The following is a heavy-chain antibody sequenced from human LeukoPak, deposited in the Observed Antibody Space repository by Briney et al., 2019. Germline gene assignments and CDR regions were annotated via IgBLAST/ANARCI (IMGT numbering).Heavy chain of an antibody. V-gene: IGHV4-34*01. CDR3: ARSYYDSSGYYYMNDY. D-gene: IGHD3-22*01. Sequence: PSETLSLTCAVYGGSFSGYYWSWIRQPPGKGLEWIGEINHSGSTNYNPSLKSRVTISVDTSKNQFSLKLSSVTAADTAVYYCARSYYDSSGYYYMNDYWGQGTLVTVSS. CDR2: INHSGST. J-gene: IGHJ4*02. CDR1: GGSFSGYY.